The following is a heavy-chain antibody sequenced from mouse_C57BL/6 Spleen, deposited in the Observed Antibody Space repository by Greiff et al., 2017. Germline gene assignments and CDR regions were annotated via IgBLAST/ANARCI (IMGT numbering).Heavy chain of an antibody. D-gene: IGHD2-4*01. J-gene: IGHJ3*01. CDR2: INPNNGGT. V-gene: IGHV1-22*01. CDR1: GYTFTDYN. Sequence: EVQLQESGPELVKPGASVKMPCKASGYTFTDYNMHWVKQSHGKSLEWIGYINPNNGGTSYNQKFKGKATLTVNKSSSTAYMELRSLTSEDSAVYYCARPGYYDYDGWFAYWGQGTLVTVSA. CDR3: ARPGYYDYDGWFAY.